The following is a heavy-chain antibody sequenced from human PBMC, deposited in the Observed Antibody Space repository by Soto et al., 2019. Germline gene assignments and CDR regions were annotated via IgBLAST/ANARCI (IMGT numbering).Heavy chain of an antibody. CDR2: IYYSGST. V-gene: IGHV4-59*01. CDR1: GGSISSYY. Sequence: QVQLHESGPGLVKPSETLSLTCTVSGGSISSYYWSWIRQPPGKGLEWIGYIYYSGSTNYNPSLKSRVTTSVDTSKNQFSLKLSSVTAADTAVYYCARDPRSGWFDPWGQGTLVTVSS. CDR3: ARDPRSGWFDP. J-gene: IGHJ5*02.